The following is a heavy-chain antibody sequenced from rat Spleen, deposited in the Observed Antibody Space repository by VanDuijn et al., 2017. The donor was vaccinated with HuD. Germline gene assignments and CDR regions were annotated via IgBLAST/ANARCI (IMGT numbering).Heavy chain of an antibody. CDR3: ARRRGQVYNNYFDY. CDR1: DYSITSNY. Sequence: VQLQESGPGLVKPSQSLSHTCSVTDYSITSNYWDWIRKFPGNKMEWIGHISYSGSTNYNPSLKSRISITRDTSKNQFFLQLNSVTTEDTATYYCARRRGQVYNNYFDYWGQGVMVTVSS. J-gene: IGHJ2*01. V-gene: IGHV3-1*01. D-gene: IGHD1-10*01. CDR2: ISYSGST.